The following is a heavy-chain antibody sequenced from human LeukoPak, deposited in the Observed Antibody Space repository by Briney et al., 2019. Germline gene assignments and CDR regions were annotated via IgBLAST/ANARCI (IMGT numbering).Heavy chain of an antibody. CDR2: LDYYGNT. D-gene: IGHD2-8*01. V-gene: IGHV4-39*01. CDR1: GGSISSSDYY. J-gene: IGHJ4*02. CDR3: AGREGRQWFHFDS. Sequence: SSETLSLTCTVSGGSISSSDYYWGWIRQPPGKGLEWIGSLDYYGNTRYNPSLKSRITMSVDTSKNQFSLELRSVTAADTAVYYCAGREGRQWFHFDSWGQGTLVTVSS.